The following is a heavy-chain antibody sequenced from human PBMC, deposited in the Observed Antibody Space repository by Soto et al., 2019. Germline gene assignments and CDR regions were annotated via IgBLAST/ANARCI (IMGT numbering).Heavy chain of an antibody. CDR2: INPNSGDT. CDR1: GYTFTGYY. V-gene: IGHV1-2*02. D-gene: IGHD1-26*01. Sequence: ASVKVSCKASGYTFTGYYVHWVRQAPGQGLGWMGWINPNSGDTYLAQRFQGRVTMNRDTSIGTAYIELRGLTSDDTAEYYCAKGGAIVAAGTRVYLYNAMDVWGQGTTVTVSS. CDR3: AKGGAIVAAGTRVYLYNAMDV. J-gene: IGHJ6*02.